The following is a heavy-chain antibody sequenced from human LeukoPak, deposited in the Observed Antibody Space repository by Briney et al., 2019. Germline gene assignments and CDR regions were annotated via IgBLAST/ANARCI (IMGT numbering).Heavy chain of an antibody. CDR2: IIPIFGTA. CDR3: AREDRVATISVFDP. V-gene: IGHV1-69*13. D-gene: IGHD5-12*01. CDR1: VGTFSSYA. Sequence: SVKVSCKASVGTFSSYAISWVRQAPGQGLEWMGGIIPIFGTANYAQKLQGRVTITADESTSTAYMELSSLRSEDTAVYYCAREDRVATISVFDPWCQETLVTVSS. J-gene: IGHJ5*02.